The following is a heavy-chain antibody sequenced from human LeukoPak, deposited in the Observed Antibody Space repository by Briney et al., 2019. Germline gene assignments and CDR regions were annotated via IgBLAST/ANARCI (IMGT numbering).Heavy chain of an antibody. V-gene: IGHV4-4*07. D-gene: IGHD6-13*01. Sequence: SETLSLTCTVSGGSISSYYWSWVRQPAGKGLEWIGRIYASGNTNYNPSLKGRVTMTVDTSKNQFSLNLSSVTAADTAVYYCARGRGSSWYYFDSWSQGTLVTASS. CDR3: ARGRGSSWYYFDS. CDR1: GGSISSYY. CDR2: IYASGNT. J-gene: IGHJ4*02.